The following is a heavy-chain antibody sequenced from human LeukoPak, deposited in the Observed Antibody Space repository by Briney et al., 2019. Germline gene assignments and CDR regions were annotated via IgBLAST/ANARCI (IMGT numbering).Heavy chain of an antibody. Sequence: ASVKDSCKASGYTFTSYGISWVRQAPGQGLEWMGWISAYNGNTNYAQKLQGRVTMTTDTSTSTAYMELRSLRSDDTAVYYCARDLESSSWYGWFDPWGQGTLVTVSS. CDR3: ARDLESSSWYGWFDP. CDR1: GYTFTSYG. CDR2: ISAYNGNT. V-gene: IGHV1-18*01. J-gene: IGHJ5*02. D-gene: IGHD6-13*01.